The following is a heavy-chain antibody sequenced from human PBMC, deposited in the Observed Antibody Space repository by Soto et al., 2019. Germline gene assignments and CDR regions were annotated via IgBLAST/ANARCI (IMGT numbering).Heavy chain of an antibody. J-gene: IGHJ6*03. V-gene: IGHV3-9*01. CDR1: GFTFDDYA. CDR2: ISWNSGSI. D-gene: IGHD3-9*01. CDR3: AKDQPIFTKHYYYYYMDV. Sequence: TGGSLRLSCAASGFTFDDYAMHWVRQAPGKGLEWVSGISWNSGSIGYADSVKGRFTISRDNAKNSLYLQMNSLRAEDTALYYCAKDQPIFTKHYYYYYMDVWGKGTTVTVSS.